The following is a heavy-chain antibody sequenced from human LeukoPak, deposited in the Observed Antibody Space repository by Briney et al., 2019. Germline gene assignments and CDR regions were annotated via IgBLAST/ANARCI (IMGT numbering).Heavy chain of an antibody. CDR2: ISYDGSNK. Sequence: PGGSLRLSRAASGFTFSSYAMHWVRQAPGKGLEWVAVISYDGSNKYYADSVKGRFTISRDNSKNTLYLQMNSLRAEDTAVYYCATTSSSGWTRDWGQGTLVTVSS. V-gene: IGHV3-30-3*01. D-gene: IGHD6-19*01. J-gene: IGHJ4*02. CDR3: ATTSSSGWTRD. CDR1: GFTFSSYA.